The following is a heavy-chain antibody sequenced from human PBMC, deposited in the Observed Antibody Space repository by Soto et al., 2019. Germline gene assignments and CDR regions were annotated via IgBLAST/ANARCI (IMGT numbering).Heavy chain of an antibody. J-gene: IGHJ6*01. Sequence: ASVKVSCKASGFTFTSSAVQWVRQARGQRLEWIGWIVVGSGNTNYAQKFQERVTITRDMSTSTAYMELSSLRAEDTVVYYCAADAVTGTAGSCSYCYCMGVWGQ. V-gene: IGHV1-58*01. CDR1: GFTFTSSA. CDR2: IVVGSGNT. D-gene: IGHD2-21*02. CDR3: AADAVTGTAGSCSYCYCMGV.